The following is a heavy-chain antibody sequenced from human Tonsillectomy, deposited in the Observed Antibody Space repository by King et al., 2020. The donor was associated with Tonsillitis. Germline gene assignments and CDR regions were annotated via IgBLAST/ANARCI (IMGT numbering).Heavy chain of an antibody. J-gene: IGHJ5*02. D-gene: IGHD3-9*01. CDR3: ARDGGYDMLTGGWFDP. CDR2: IFHSGST. CDR1: GFSISSGYY. V-gene: IGHV4-38-2*02. Sequence: VQLQESGPRLVKPSETLSLTCAVSGFSISSGYYWGWIRQPPGKGLEWIGSIFHSGSTSYNPSLKSRVTISVDTSKNQFSLKLNSVTAADTAVYYCARDGGYDMLTGGWFDPWGQGTLVTVSS.